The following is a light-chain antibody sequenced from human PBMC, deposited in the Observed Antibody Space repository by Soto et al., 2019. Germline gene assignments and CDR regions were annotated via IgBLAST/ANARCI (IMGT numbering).Light chain of an antibody. CDR1: QSVSSSY. Sequence: EIVLTQSPGTLSLSAGERATLSCRASQSVSSSYLAWYQQKPGQAPRLLIYGASSRATGIPDRFSGSGSGTDFTLTISRLEPEDFAVYYCQQYGSSPCTFGQGTKVDIK. V-gene: IGKV3-20*01. J-gene: IGKJ2*02. CDR2: GAS. CDR3: QQYGSSPCT.